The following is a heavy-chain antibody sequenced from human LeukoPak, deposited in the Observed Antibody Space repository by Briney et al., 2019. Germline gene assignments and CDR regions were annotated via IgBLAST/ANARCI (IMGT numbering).Heavy chain of an antibody. CDR1: GFIFSDHY. CDR2: TRNEANIYTT. V-gene: IGHV3-72*01. CDR3: ASPVGATTVRAFDI. J-gene: IGHJ3*02. Sequence: SGGSLRLSWAASGFIFSDHYMDWVRQAPGKGLEWVGRTRNEANIYTTKYAASVKGRFTISRDDSKNSLYLQMNSLKTEDTAVYYCASPVGATTVRAFDIWGQGTMVTVSS. D-gene: IGHD1-26*01.